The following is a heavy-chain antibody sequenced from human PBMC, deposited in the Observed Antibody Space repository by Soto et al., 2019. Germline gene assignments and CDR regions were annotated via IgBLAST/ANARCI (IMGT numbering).Heavy chain of an antibody. CDR1: GFTFSSYG. Sequence: ESGGGVVQPGRSLRLSCAASGFTFSSYGMHWVRQAPGKGLEWVAVISYDGSNKYYADSVKGRFTISRDNSKNTLYLQMNSLRAEDTAVYYCAKDIVDTAMVFDYWGQGTLVTVSS. D-gene: IGHD5-18*01. CDR3: AKDIVDTAMVFDY. J-gene: IGHJ4*02. V-gene: IGHV3-30*18. CDR2: ISYDGSNK.